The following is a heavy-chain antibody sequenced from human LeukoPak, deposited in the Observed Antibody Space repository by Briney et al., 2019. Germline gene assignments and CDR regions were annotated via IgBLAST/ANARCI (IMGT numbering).Heavy chain of an antibody. D-gene: IGHD2-21*02. Sequence: ASVKVSCKASGYTFTSYAMHWVRQAPGQRLEWMGWINAGNGNTKYSQKFQGRVTITRDTSASTAYMELSSLRSEDTAVYYCARAYCGGDCYYFDYWGQGTLVTVSS. V-gene: IGHV1-3*01. J-gene: IGHJ4*02. CDR3: ARAYCGGDCYYFDY. CDR1: GYTFTSYA. CDR2: INAGNGNT.